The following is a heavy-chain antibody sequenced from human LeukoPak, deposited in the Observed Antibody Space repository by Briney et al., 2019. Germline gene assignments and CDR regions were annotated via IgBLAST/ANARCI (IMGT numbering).Heavy chain of an antibody. CDR1: GVTVSSSY. CDR2: IYGGGDE. CDR3: ARGAGYNYPHYFDY. V-gene: IGHV3-53*01. D-gene: IGHD5-24*01. Sequence: GSLRLSCAASGVTVSSSYMNWVRQAPGKGVEGVAVIYGGGDEYYADSVKGRFSISRDNSKNTLYLQMNSLRADDTAVYYCARGAGYNYPHYFDYWGQGTLVTVSS. J-gene: IGHJ4*02.